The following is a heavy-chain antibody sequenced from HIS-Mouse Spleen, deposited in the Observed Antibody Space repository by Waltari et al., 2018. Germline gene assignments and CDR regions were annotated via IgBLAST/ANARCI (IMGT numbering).Heavy chain of an antibody. CDR2: ISEDGGNE. J-gene: IGHJ4*02. D-gene: IGHD6-19*01. Sequence: QVQLVESGGGVVQPGRSLRLSCAASGFTFSTYGMHWVRQGPGKGLEWGAGISEDGGNEYYADSVKGRFTISRDNSKNTLYLQMNSLRAEDTAVYYCAKASSGWLDYWGQGTLVTVSS. V-gene: IGHV3-30*18. CDR3: AKASSGWLDY. CDR1: GFTFSTYG.